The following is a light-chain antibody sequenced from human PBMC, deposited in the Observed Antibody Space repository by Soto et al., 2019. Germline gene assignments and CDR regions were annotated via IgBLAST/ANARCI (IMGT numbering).Light chain of an antibody. J-gene: IGLJ1*01. CDR2: DVS. CDR1: SSDVGSYNY. Sequence: QSALTQPASVSGSPGQSITISCTGTSSDVGSYNYVSWYQQHPGKAPKLMICDVSDRPSGISNRFSGSKSGNTASLTISGLQAEDGADYCCSSYTTGSTYVFGTGTKATV. V-gene: IGLV2-14*01. CDR3: SSYTTGSTYV.